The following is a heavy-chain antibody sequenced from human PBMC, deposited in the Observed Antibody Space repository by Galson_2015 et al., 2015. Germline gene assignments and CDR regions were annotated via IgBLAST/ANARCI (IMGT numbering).Heavy chain of an antibody. D-gene: IGHD3-10*01. J-gene: IGHJ4*02. CDR2: ISSSGSTI. Sequence: SLRLSCAASGFSFSNFWMTWVRQAPGKGLEWVSYISSSGSTIYYADSVKGRFTISRDNAKNSLYLQMNSLRAEDTAVYYCARSITMVRGVDYWGQGTLVTVSS. V-gene: IGHV3-11*01. CDR1: GFSFSNFW. CDR3: ARSITMVRGVDY.